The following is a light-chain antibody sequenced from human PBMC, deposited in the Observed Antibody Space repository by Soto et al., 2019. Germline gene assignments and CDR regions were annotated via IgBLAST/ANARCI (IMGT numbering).Light chain of an antibody. J-gene: IGKJ5*01. CDR1: QRVNNN. Sequence: EIAMTQFPATLSVTPGARDTLSCRCSQRVNNNLAWYQQKPGEAPRLIIYAAADRATGIPARISGSGAGTEFTLTIGRLKSDDFATYYCQKYNNWPLINFGKGTQLEI. CDR3: QKYNNWPLIN. CDR2: AAA. V-gene: IGKV3-15*01.